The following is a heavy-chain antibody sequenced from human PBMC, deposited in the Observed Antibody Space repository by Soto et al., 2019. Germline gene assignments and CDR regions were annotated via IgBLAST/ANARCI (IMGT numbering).Heavy chain of an antibody. CDR3: ARHVTYYDILTGSYYFDY. Sequence: GGSLRLSCAASGFTFSSYWMSWVRQAPGKGLEWVANIKQDGSEKYYVDSVKGRFTISRDNAKNSLYLQMNSLRAEDTAVYYCARHVTYYDILTGSYYFDYWGQGTLVTVSS. CDR2: IKQDGSEK. CDR1: GFTFSSYW. D-gene: IGHD3-9*01. J-gene: IGHJ4*02. V-gene: IGHV3-7*01.